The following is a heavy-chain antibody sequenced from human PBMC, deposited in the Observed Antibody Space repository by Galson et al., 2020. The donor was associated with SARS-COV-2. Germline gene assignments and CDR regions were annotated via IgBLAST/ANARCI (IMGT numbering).Heavy chain of an antibody. J-gene: IGHJ6*03. Sequence: SQTLSLTCAVYGGSFSDDYWNWIRQPPGKGLEWIGEINHSGSTNYNPSLKSRVTISVDTSKKQFSLNLSFVTAADTAVYYCAGQTTVVTPNAFYYDDYMDVWGSWTTVTVSS. V-gene: IGHV4-34*01. CDR2: INHSGST. CDR3: AGQTTVVTPNAFYYDDYMDV. CDR1: GGSFSDDY. D-gene: IGHD4-17*01.